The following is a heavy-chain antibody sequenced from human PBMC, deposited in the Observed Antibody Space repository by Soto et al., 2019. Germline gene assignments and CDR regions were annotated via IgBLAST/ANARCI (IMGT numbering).Heavy chain of an antibody. V-gene: IGHV1-69*01. CDR3: ASRQYDSSGYVHFQQ. Sequence: QVQLVQSGAEVKKPGSSVKVSCKASGGTFSSYAISWVRQAPGQGLEWMGGLIPIFGTANYAQKFQGRVTISADESTSTAYIELSSARSEETDVYYCASRQYDSSGYVHFQQWGQGTLVTVSS. D-gene: IGHD3-22*01. J-gene: IGHJ1*01. CDR1: GGTFSSYA. CDR2: LIPIFGTA.